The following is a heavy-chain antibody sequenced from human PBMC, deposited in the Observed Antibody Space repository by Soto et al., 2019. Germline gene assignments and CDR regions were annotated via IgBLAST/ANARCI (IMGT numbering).Heavy chain of an antibody. CDR3: ARRLNYYDSSGYHAIYYGMDV. J-gene: IGHJ6*02. CDR2: IISIFGTA. D-gene: IGHD3-22*01. V-gene: IGHV1-69*13. Sequence: ASVKVSCKASGGTFSSYAISWVRQAPGQGLEWMGGIISIFGTANYAQKFQGRVTITADESTSTAYMELSSLRSEDTAVYYCARRLNYYDSSGYHAIYYGMDVWGQGTTVTVSS. CDR1: GGTFSSYA.